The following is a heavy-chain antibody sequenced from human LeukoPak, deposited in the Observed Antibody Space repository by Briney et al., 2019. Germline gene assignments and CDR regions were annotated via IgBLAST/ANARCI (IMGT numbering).Heavy chain of an antibody. CDR1: GYTFTGYY. J-gene: IGHJ3*02. Sequence: ASVKVSCKASGYTFTGYYMHWVRQAPGQGLEWMGWINPNSGGTNYAQNFQGRVTMTRDTSISTAYMELSRLRSDDTAVYYCARASGSYSDAFDIWGQGTMVTVSS. D-gene: IGHD1-26*01. CDR2: INPNSGGT. CDR3: ARASGSYSDAFDI. V-gene: IGHV1-2*02.